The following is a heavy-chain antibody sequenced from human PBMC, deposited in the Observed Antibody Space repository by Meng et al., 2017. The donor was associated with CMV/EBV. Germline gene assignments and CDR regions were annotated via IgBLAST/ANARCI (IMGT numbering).Heavy chain of an antibody. J-gene: IGHJ4*02. CDR3: ATQPLYCSSTSCYFSY. Sequence: GGSLRLSCAASGFTFSSYAMSWVRQAPGKGLEWVSAISGSGGSTYYADSVKGRFTISRDNSKNTLYLQMNSLRAEDTAVYYCATQPLYCSSTSCYFSYWGQGTLVTVSS. CDR2: ISGSGGST. D-gene: IGHD2-2*01. V-gene: IGHV3-23*01. CDR1: GFTFSSYA.